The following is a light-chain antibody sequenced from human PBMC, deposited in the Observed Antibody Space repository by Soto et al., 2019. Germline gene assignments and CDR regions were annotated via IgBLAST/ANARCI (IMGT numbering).Light chain of an antibody. CDR2: AAS. CDR1: QTIIGY. CDR3: QQRYTTPRT. Sequence: DIQMTQSPSSLSASIGDSVTITFRASQTIIGYLNWYQQKPGKAPRLLINAASNLQSGVPSRFRGSGSETDFTLTITSLQPEDFATYYCQQRYTTPRTFGQGTKVDI. J-gene: IGKJ1*01. V-gene: IGKV1-39*01.